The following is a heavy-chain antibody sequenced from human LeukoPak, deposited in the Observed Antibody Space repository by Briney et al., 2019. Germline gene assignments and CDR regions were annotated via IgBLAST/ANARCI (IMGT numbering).Heavy chain of an antibody. CDR2: IYYSGST. D-gene: IGHD4-11*01. J-gene: IGHJ4*02. V-gene: IGHV4-39*01. CDR3: ARHRLQEPFRY. CDR1: GGSISSSGYY. Sequence: SETLSLTCTVSGGSISSSGYYWGWIRQPPGKGLEWIGSIYYSGSTYYNPSLKSRVTISVDTSKNQFSLKLSSVTAADTALYYCARHRLQEPFRYWGQETLVTVSS.